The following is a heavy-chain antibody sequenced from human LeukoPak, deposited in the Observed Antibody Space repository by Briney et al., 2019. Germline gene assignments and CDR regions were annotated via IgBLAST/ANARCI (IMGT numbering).Heavy chain of an antibody. V-gene: IGHV3-21*01. CDR2: MSSSSSYI. Sequence: KSGGSLRLSCAASGFTFSSYTMNWVRQAPGKGLEWVSSMSSSSSYIYYADSVKGRFTISRDNAKNSLYLQMNSLRAEDTAVYYCVLRAVAANGDFDYWGQGTLVTVSS. CDR1: GFTFSSYT. J-gene: IGHJ4*02. D-gene: IGHD6-19*01. CDR3: VLRAVAANGDFDY.